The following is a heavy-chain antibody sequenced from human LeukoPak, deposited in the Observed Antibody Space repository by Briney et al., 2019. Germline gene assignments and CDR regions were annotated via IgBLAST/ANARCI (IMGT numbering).Heavy chain of an antibody. CDR3: ARSTGSYYPYYYYYMDV. CDR2: ISSSSSYI. Sequence: TGGSLRLSCAASGFTFSSYSMNWVRQAPGKGLEWVSSISSSSSYIYYADSVKGRFTISRDNAKDSLYLQMNSLRAEDTAVYYCARSTGSYYPYYYYYMDVWGKGTTVTVSS. V-gene: IGHV3-21*01. D-gene: IGHD3-10*01. J-gene: IGHJ6*03. CDR1: GFTFSSYS.